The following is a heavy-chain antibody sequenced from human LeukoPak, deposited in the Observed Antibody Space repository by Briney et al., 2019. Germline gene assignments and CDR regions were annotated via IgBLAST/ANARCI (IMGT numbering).Heavy chain of an antibody. CDR2: IKQDGSEK. J-gene: IGHJ5*02. D-gene: IGHD2-2*01. CDR3: ASASSYFDP. V-gene: IGHV3-7*01. CDR1: GFSFSRYW. Sequence: PGGSLRLSCAASGFSFSRYWMSWVRQAPGKGLEWVANIKQDGSEKYYVDSVKGRFTISRDNAKNSLYLQMNSLRAEDTAVYCCASASSYFDPWGEGTLVTVSS.